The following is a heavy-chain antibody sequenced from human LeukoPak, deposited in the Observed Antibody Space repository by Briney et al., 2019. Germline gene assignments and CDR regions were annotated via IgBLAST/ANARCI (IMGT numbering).Heavy chain of an antibody. V-gene: IGHV4-59*08. CDR2: IYYSGAT. CDR3: ARRVAVPGSYYFDY. D-gene: IGHD2-15*01. Sequence: SETLPLSCTVSGGSISSYYWTWIRQPPGKGLEWIGFIYYSGATKYNPSLESRVTVSLDTSKNQFSLRLNSVTAADTAVYYCARRVAVPGSYYFDYWSQGTLVTVSS. CDR1: GGSISSYY. J-gene: IGHJ4*02.